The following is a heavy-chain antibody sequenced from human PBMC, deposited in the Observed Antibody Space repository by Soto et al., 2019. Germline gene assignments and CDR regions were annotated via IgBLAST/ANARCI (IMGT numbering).Heavy chain of an antibody. CDR2: IDPSDSQT. CDR1: GYGFPGYW. CDR3: ARQIYDSDTGPNFQYYFDS. V-gene: IGHV5-10-1*01. D-gene: IGHD3-22*01. J-gene: IGHJ4*02. Sequence: GESLKISCKGSGYGFPGYWITWGRQNPGKGLEWMGRIDPSDSQTYYSPSFRGHVTISVTKSITTVFLQWSSLRASDTAMYYCARQIYDSDTGPNFQYYFDSWGQGTPVTVSS.